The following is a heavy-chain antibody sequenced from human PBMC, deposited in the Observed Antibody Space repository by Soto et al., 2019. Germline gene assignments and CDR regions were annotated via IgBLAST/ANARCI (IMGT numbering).Heavy chain of an antibody. V-gene: IGHV3-74*01. Sequence: GGSLRLSCGASGFTVSDHWMHWVRQRPGKGLVWVSRIYTTTNYADSVKGRFIISRDNAKNTLYLQMNGLRDEDTAVYYCLRGASGYGNFDYWGRGILVTVSS. CDR1: GFTVSDHW. J-gene: IGHJ4*02. CDR2: IYTTT. CDR3: LRGASGYGNFDY. D-gene: IGHD5-12*01.